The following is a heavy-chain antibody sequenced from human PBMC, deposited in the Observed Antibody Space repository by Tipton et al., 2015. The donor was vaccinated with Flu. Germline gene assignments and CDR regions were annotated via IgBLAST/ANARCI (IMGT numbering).Heavy chain of an antibody. V-gene: IGHV1-69*09. CDR2: IIPMIGIP. D-gene: IGHD2-21*02. Sequence: QLVQSGAEVKKPGSSVKVSCKASGGTFSSYTFSWVRQAPGQGLEWMGRIIPMIGIPNYAQKFQGRVTITADKSTRTAYLDLTSLRSEDTAVYYCAREPYCGGGCWHLFDAWGQGTLVTVSS. CDR3: AREPYCGGGCWHLFDA. J-gene: IGHJ5*02. CDR1: GGTFSSYT.